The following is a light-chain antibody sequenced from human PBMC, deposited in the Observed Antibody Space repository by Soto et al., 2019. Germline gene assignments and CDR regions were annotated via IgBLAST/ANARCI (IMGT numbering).Light chain of an antibody. CDR3: GG. V-gene: IGLV2-11*01. Sequence: QSVLIQPPYVSGSPGQSVTISSSGSSRNIGTYDYVYWYKWHQGTVPKPMIFNVKIQPSVVPDRFSGSKSGNAASMTVSGLQAEDEDNCATGGFGGGPKLTVL. CDR1: SRNIGTYDY. J-gene: IGLJ2*01. CDR2: NVK.